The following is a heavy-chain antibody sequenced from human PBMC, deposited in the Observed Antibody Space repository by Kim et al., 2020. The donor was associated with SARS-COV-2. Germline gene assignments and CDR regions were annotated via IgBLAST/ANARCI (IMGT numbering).Heavy chain of an antibody. J-gene: IGHJ4*02. CDR1: GFTFSSYG. D-gene: IGHD3-22*01. V-gene: IGHV3-23*01. CDR2: ISGSGGIT. Sequence: GSLRLSCAASGFTFSSYGMTWVRQAPGKGLEWVSAISGSGGITYYADSVKGRFTIPRDNSKSTLNLQMNSLRAEDTAVYYCAKNLKEHDGYQIDHWGQG. CDR3: AKNLKEHDGYQIDH.